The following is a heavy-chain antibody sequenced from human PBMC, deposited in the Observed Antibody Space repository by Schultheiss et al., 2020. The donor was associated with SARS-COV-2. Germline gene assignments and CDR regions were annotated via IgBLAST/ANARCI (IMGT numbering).Heavy chain of an antibody. J-gene: IGHJ1*01. V-gene: IGHV3-23*01. CDR1: GFTFSYYY. CDR3: ARVGRDCSHGVCYNAEYFQH. Sequence: GGSLRLSCAASGFTFSYYYMSGVRQAPGKGLEWVSAISGSGGSTYYADSVKGRFTISRDNSKNTLYLQMNSLRAEDTAVYYCARVGRDCSHGVCYNAEYFQHWGQGTLVTVSS. CDR2: ISGSGGST. D-gene: IGHD2-8*01.